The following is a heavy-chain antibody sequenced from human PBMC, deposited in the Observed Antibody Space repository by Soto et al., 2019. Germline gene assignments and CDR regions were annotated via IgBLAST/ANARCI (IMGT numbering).Heavy chain of an antibody. CDR2: IYNSGST. CDR1: GGSISSYY. V-gene: IGHV4-59*01. J-gene: IGHJ4*02. D-gene: IGHD5-18*01. Sequence: SETLSLTCTVSGGSISSYYWNWIRQPPGKGLEWIGYIYNSGSTNYNPSLKSRVTISVDTSKNQFSLKLTSVTAADTAVYYCTAPPRYWGQGTLVTVSS. CDR3: TAPPRY.